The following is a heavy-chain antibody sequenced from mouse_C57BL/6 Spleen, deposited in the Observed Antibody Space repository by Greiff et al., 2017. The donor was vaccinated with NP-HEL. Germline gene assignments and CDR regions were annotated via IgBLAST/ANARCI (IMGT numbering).Heavy chain of an antibody. CDR2: IYPGDGDT. CDR1: GYAFSSSW. J-gene: IGHJ3*01. D-gene: IGHD1-1*01. CDR3: ARAITTDTWFAY. V-gene: IGHV1-82*01. Sequence: VQLQESGPELVKPGASVKISCKASGYAFSSSWMNWVKQRPGKGLEWIGRIYPGDGDTNYNGKFKGKATLTADKSSSTAYMQLSSLTSEDSAVYFCARAITTDTWFAYWGQGTLVTVSA.